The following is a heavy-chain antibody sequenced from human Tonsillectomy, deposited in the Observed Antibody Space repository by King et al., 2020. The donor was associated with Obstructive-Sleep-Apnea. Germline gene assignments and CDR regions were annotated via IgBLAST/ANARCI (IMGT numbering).Heavy chain of an antibody. CDR1: GFTFRDYY. V-gene: IGHV3-11*01. CDR3: ARELVAVVDDHFNYVMDV. D-gene: IGHD2-8*02. CDR2: IGDDNVI. Sequence: QVQLVESGGGLVKPGGSLRLSCAASGFTFRDYYMNWIRQAPGKGLEWISYIGDDNVIHYADSVRGRFTISRDNAKNSMHLQMNSLRAEDTAVYYCARELVAVVDDHFNYVMDVWGQGTTVTVSS. J-gene: IGHJ6*02.